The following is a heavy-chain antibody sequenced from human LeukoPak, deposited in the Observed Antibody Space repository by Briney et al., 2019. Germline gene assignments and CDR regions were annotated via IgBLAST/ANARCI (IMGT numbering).Heavy chain of an antibody. CDR1: GFTFDDHG. CDR3: AKATRQWLSVGYMDV. Sequence: PGGSLRLSCAASGFTFDDHGLHWVRQAPGKGLEWVALISYDGSNKYYTDSVKGRFTISRDNSKNTLSLQMNSLRAEDTAVYYCAKATRQWLSVGYMDVWGKGTTVTVSS. CDR2: ISYDGSNK. D-gene: IGHD6-19*01. J-gene: IGHJ6*03. V-gene: IGHV3-30*04.